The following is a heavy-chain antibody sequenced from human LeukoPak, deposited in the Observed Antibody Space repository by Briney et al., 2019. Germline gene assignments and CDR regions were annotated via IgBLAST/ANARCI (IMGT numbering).Heavy chain of an antibody. CDR1: GFTFSSYW. V-gene: IGHV3-7*01. D-gene: IGHD6-13*01. CDR3: ARAYFRGAAAEY. J-gene: IGHJ4*02. Sequence: GGSLRLSCAVSGFTFSSYWMSWVRQAPGKGLEWVANIKQDGSEKYYVDSVKGRFTISRDNAKNSLYLQMNSLRAEDTAVYYCARAYFRGAAAEYWGQGTLVTVSS. CDR2: IKQDGSEK.